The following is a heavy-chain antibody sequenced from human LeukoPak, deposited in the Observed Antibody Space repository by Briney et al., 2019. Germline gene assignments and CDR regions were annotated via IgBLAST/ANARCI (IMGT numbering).Heavy chain of an antibody. Sequence: SETLSLTCSVSGGSISSYYWSWIRLPPGKGLEWIGYIYYSGSTSYSGNTNYNPSLKSRVTMLVDTSEDQFSLKLDSVTAADTAVYYCAREANSYGSGTYAWFDQWAQGTLVTVSS. V-gene: IGHV4-59*12. CDR3: AREANSYGSGTYAWFDQ. D-gene: IGHD3-10*01. CDR2: IYYSGST. J-gene: IGHJ5*02. CDR1: GGSISSYY.